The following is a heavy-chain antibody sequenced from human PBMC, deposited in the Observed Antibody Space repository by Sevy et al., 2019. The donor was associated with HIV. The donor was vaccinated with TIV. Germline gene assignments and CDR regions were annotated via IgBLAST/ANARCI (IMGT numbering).Heavy chain of an antibody. Sequence: GGSLRLSCAASGFTFSSYGMHWVRQAPGKGLEWVAVISYDGSNKYYADSVKGRFTISRDNSKNTLYLQMNSLRAEDTAVYYCAKGHSGSCYYGMDVWGQGTTVTVSS. CDR3: AKGHSGSCYYGMDV. J-gene: IGHJ6*02. V-gene: IGHV3-30*18. D-gene: IGHD1-26*01. CDR1: GFTFSSYG. CDR2: ISYDGSNK.